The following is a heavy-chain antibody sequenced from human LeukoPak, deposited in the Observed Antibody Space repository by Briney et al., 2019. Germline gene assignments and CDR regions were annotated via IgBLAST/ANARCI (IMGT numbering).Heavy chain of an antibody. Sequence: PGGSLRLSCAASGFTFSSYGVHWVRQAPGKGLEWVAVISYDGSNKYYADSVKGRFTISRDNSKNTLYLQMNSLRAEDTAVYYCAKGTYSFYGMDVWGQGTTVTVSS. D-gene: IGHD6-13*01. J-gene: IGHJ6*02. V-gene: IGHV3-30*18. CDR3: AKGTYSFYGMDV. CDR2: ISYDGSNK. CDR1: GFTFSSYG.